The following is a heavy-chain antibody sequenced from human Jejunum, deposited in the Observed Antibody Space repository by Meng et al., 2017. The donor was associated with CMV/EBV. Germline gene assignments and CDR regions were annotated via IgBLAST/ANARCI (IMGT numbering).Heavy chain of an antibody. D-gene: IGHD3-10*01. CDR1: GFIFSLDG. CDR2: IRYDGNSN. CDR3: AKDLWTVEVGEVFDY. V-gene: IGHV3-30*02. J-gene: IGHJ4*02. Sequence: VGSGGGGVLPGGSLGFSGEASGFIFSLDGMHWVRQAPGKGLEWVAFIRYDGNSNAYADSVKGRFTISRDNSKNTLYLQMNSLRGEDTAVYYCAKDLWTVEVGEVFDYWGQGTLVTVSS.